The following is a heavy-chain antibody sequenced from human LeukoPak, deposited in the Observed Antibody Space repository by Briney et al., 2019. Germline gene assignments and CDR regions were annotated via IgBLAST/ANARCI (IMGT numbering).Heavy chain of an antibody. Sequence: GGSLRLSCAASGFTFSSYAMTWVRQAPGKGLVWVSRINSDGSSTTYADSVKGRFTSSRDNAKNTLYLQMNSLRAGDTAVYYCAKFVNYGSYYYYYYMDVWGKGTTVTVSS. J-gene: IGHJ6*03. D-gene: IGHD3-10*01. V-gene: IGHV3-74*01. CDR3: AKFVNYGSYYYYYYMDV. CDR1: GFTFSSYA. CDR2: INSDGSST.